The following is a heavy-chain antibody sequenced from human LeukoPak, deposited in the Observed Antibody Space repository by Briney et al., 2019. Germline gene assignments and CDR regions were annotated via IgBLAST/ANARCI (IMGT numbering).Heavy chain of an antibody. CDR2: IYYSGST. V-gene: IGHV4-59*01. J-gene: IGHJ4*02. CDR1: GGSISNYY. D-gene: IGHD2-2*01. Sequence: PSETLSLTCTVSGGSISNYYWSWIRQPPGKGLEWIGYIYYSGSTNYNPSLKSRVAISVDTSKNQFSLKLSSVTAADTAVYYCARGSLIPDPKRASVWGQGSLVTVSS. CDR3: ARGSLIPDPKRASV.